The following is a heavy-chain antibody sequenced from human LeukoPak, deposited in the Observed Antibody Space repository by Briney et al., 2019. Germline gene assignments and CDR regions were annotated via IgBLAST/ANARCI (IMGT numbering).Heavy chain of an antibody. CDR3: ARDCWDVLGEGSTAFDY. CDR1: EFTFSRYS. CDR2: ISSSSSTI. Sequence: GGSLRLSCAASEFTFSRYSMNWVRQAPGKGLEWLSYISSSSSTIYYADSVKGRFTISRDNAKNSLFLQMNSLRAEDTAVYYCARDCWDVLGEGSTAFDYWGQGTLVTVSS. D-gene: IGHD3-10*01. J-gene: IGHJ4*02. V-gene: IGHV3-48*04.